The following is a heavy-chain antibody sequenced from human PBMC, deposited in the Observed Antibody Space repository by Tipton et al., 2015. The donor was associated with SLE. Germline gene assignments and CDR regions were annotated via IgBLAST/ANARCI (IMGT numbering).Heavy chain of an antibody. V-gene: IGHV4-59*12. Sequence: LRLSCAASGFTFSSYSMSWIRQPPGKGLEWIGYIYYSGSTNYNPFLKSRATISVDTSKNQFSLKLSSVTAADTAVYYCARDSAAAGAEYFQHWGQGTLVTVSS. CDR3: ARDSAAAGAEYFQH. CDR2: IYYSGST. J-gene: IGHJ1*01. D-gene: IGHD6-13*01. CDR1: GFTFSSYS.